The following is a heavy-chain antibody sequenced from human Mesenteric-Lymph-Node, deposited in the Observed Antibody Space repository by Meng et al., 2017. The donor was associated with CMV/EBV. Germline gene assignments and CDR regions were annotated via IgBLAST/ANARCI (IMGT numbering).Heavy chain of an antibody. CDR1: GFTFARHS. V-gene: IGHV3-21*01. CDR3: ARAGPNNQNDH. J-gene: IGHJ4*02. Sequence: GESLKISCAASGFTFARHSMNWVRQAPGKGLEWVSSISRSSYYTYYADSVKGRFTISRDNAKNSLYLQMNSLRAEDTAVYYCARAGPNNQNDHWGQGTLVTVSS. D-gene: IGHD2-8*01. CDR2: ISRSSYYT.